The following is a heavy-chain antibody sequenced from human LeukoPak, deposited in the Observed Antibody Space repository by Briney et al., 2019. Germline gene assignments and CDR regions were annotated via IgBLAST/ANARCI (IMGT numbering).Heavy chain of an antibody. D-gene: IGHD5-12*01. J-gene: IGHJ5*02. Sequence: KPSETLSLTCTVSGYSISSGYYWGWIRQPPGKGLEWIGSIYHSGSTYYNPTLKSRVTISVDTSKNQFSLKLSSVTAADTAVYCCARAGYSGYVNWFDPWGQGTLVTASS. CDR1: GYSISSGYY. CDR3: ARAGYSGYVNWFDP. CDR2: IYHSGST. V-gene: IGHV4-38-2*02.